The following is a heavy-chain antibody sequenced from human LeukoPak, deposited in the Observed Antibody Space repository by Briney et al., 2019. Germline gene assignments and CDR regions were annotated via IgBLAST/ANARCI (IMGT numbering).Heavy chain of an antibody. V-gene: IGHV3-23*01. CDR1: GFTFSNCV. CDR3: AKGFYGSGSSDY. Sequence: GGSLRLSCAGSGFTFSNCVMSWVRQAPGKGLEWVSSISGSGGTTYYADSVKGRFTISGDNSKKTLYLQMNSLRAEDTAVYHCAKGFYGSGSSDYWGQGTLVTVSS. D-gene: IGHD3-10*01. J-gene: IGHJ4*02. CDR2: ISGSGGTT.